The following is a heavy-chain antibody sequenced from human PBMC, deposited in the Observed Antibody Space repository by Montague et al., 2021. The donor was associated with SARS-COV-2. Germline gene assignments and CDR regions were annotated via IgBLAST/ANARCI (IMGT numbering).Heavy chain of an antibody. V-gene: IGHV4-39*01. D-gene: IGHD3-16*01. CDR3: AIELGARVYYYGMDV. Sequence: SETLSLTCTVSGGSISSSSYYWGWIRPPPGQELEWIGCNNYSGSXYHTPSLKSRITISVDTSKNKFSLKLISATVTDTAVYYCAIELGARVYYYGMDVWGQGTTVTVSS. CDR1: GGSISSSSYY. CDR2: NNYSGSX. J-gene: IGHJ6*02.